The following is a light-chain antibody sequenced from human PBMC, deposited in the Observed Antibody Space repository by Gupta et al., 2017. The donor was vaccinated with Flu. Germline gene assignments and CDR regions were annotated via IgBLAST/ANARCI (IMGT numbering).Light chain of an antibody. CDR2: AAS. V-gene: IGKV1-6*01. J-gene: IGKJ1*01. Sequence: FSLSASVGDRVTITCRASQDITHDLAWYQQKPGKAPKLLIYAASSLHSGVPSRFSGSGSGTNFTLTISSLQPEDFATYYCLQDYSYPPWTFGQGTKVEIK. CDR3: LQDYSYPPWT. CDR1: QDITHD.